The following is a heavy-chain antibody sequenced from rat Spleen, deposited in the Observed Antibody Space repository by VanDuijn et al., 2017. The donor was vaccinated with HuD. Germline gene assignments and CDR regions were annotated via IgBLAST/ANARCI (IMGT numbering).Heavy chain of an antibody. D-gene: IGHD4-3*01. CDR1: GFTFSDYN. CDR3: AVSGYGY. V-gene: IGHV5S10*01. Sequence: EVQLAESGGGLVQPGRSLKLSCAASGFTFSDYNMAWVRQAPGKGLEWVSSINKDGGNTYYPDSVKGRFTISRDNAENTVYLQMNSLRSEDTATYYCAVSGYGYWGQGVMVTVSS. CDR2: INKDGGNT. J-gene: IGHJ2*01.